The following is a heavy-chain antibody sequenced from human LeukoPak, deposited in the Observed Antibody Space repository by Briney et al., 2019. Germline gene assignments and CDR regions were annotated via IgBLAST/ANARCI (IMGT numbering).Heavy chain of an antibody. CDR1: GGSISSYY. J-gene: IGHJ4*02. D-gene: IGHD6-6*01. CDR3: ASSEYSSSSPDY. Sequence: SETLSLTCTVSGGSISSYYWSWIRQPPGKGLEWIGYIYYSGSTNYNPSLKSRVPISVETSKNQFSLKLSSVTAADTAVYYCASSEYSSSSPDYWGQGTLVTVSS. V-gene: IGHV4-59*01. CDR2: IYYSGST.